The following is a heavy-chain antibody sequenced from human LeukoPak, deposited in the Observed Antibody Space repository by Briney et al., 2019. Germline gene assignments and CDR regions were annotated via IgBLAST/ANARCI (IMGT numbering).Heavy chain of an antibody. CDR1: GGSFSGYY. Sequence: SETLSLTCAVYGGSFSGYYWSWIRQPPGKGLEWIGEINHSGSTNYNPSLKSRVTISVDTSKNQFSLKLSSVTAADTAVYYCARADPHYDSSGYPTLDYWGQGTLVTVSS. J-gene: IGHJ4*02. CDR3: ARADPHYDSSGYPTLDY. D-gene: IGHD3-22*01. CDR2: INHSGST. V-gene: IGHV4-34*01.